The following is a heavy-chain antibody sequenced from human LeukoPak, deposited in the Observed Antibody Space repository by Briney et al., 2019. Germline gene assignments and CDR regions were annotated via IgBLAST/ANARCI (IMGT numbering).Heavy chain of an antibody. CDR2: ISVSGGST. J-gene: IGHJ3*02. D-gene: IGHD1-26*01. CDR3: AKGGRSTWDAFDI. V-gene: IGHV3-23*01. CDR1: GFTFSSYA. Sequence: GGSLRLSCAASGFTFSSYAMSWVRQAPGKGLEWVSGISVSGGSTHYADSVKGRFTVSRDNSKNALYLQMNSLRAEDTAVCYCAKGGRSTWDAFDIWGQGTKVTVSS.